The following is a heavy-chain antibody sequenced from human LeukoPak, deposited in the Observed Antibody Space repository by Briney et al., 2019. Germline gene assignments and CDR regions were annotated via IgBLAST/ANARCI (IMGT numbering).Heavy chain of an antibody. CDR2: IYSDGST. Sequence: GGSLRLSCAASGFTFSNYWMHWVRQAPGKGLQWVSVIYSDGSTYYADSVKGRFTISRDNSKNTLYLQMNSLRAEDTAVYYCARGHLGNWDGFDIWGQGTMVTVSS. V-gene: IGHV3-66*01. CDR3: ARGHLGNWDGFDI. J-gene: IGHJ3*02. D-gene: IGHD7-27*01. CDR1: GFTFSNYW.